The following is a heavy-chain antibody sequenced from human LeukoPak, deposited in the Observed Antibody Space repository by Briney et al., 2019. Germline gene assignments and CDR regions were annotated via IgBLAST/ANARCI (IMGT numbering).Heavy chain of an antibody. CDR2: IYYSGST. CDR3: ARERGGVWFGELSPFDY. Sequence: SQTLSLTCTVSGVSISSGDYYWSWLRQPPGKGLEWIGYIYYSGSTYYNPSLKSPVTISVDTSKNQFSLKLSSVTAADTAVYYCARERGGVWFGELSPFDYWGQGTLVTVSS. CDR1: GVSISSGDYY. D-gene: IGHD3-10*01. J-gene: IGHJ4*02. V-gene: IGHV4-30-4*01.